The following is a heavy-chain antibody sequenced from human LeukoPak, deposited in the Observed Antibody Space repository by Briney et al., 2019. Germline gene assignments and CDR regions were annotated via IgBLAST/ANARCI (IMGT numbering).Heavy chain of an antibody. CDR1: GFTFSSYA. CDR3: AKRGRKVTTFDLEVWDYYYMVV. D-gene: IGHD4-17*01. J-gene: IGHJ6*03. V-gene: IGHV3-23*01. Sequence: GGSLRLSCAASGFTFSSYAMSWVRQAPGKGLEWVSAISGSGGSTYYADSVKGRFTISRDNSKNTLYLQMNSLRAEDTAVYYCAKRGRKVTTFDLEVWDYYYMVVWGKGTTVTVSS. CDR2: ISGSGGST.